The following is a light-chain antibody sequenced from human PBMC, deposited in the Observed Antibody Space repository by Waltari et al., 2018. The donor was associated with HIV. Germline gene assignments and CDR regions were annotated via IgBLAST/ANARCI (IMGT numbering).Light chain of an antibody. CDR1: QSVSSSY. V-gene: IGKV3-20*01. CDR2: GAS. J-gene: IGKJ3*01. Sequence: EIVLTQSPGTLSLSPGERATLSCRASQSVSSSYLAWYQQKPGQTPRLLIYGASSRATGILDRFSGSGSGTDFTLTISRLEPEDFAVYYCQQYGSSPPLTFGPGTKVDIK. CDR3: QQYGSSPPLT.